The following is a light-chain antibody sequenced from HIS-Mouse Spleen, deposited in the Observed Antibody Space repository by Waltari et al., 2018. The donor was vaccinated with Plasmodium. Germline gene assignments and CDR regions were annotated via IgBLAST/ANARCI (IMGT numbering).Light chain of an antibody. CDR2: KDS. Sequence: SYELTQPPSVSVSPGQTARITCSGDALPKQYAYWYQQKPGQAPVLVIFKDSERPSGIPGGFSGSSSGTTVTLTISGGQVEDEADYYCQSADSSGTYRVFGGGTKLTVL. V-gene: IGLV3-25*03. CDR1: ALPKQY. J-gene: IGLJ2*01. CDR3: QSADSSGTYRV.